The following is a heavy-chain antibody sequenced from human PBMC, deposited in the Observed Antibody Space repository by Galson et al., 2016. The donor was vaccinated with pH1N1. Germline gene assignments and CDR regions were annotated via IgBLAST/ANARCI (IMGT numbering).Heavy chain of an antibody. CDR3: AKDRDSSGPQHPSYYGMDI. J-gene: IGHJ6*02. CDR2: ISYDGRNE. Sequence: SLRLSCAASGFTFSRYGMHWVRQTPGKGLEWVAVISYDGRNEYYADSVKSRFTISRGNSRSTLYLQLNSLRGDDTAVYYCAKDRDSSGPQHPSYYGMDIWGRGTTVTVSS. D-gene: IGHD3-22*01. V-gene: IGHV3-30*18. CDR1: GFTFSRYG.